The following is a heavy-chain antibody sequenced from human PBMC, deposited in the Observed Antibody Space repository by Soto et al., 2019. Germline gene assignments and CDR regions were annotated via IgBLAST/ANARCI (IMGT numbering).Heavy chain of an antibody. CDR1: GFTFSSYW. CDR2: IKQDGSEK. J-gene: IGHJ6*02. D-gene: IGHD3-22*01. CDR3: ARFYYDSSGYLPSPYYYYYGMDA. V-gene: IGHV3-7*04. Sequence: EVQLVESGGGLVQPGGSLRLSCAASGFTFSSYWMSWVRQAPGKGLEWVANIKQDGSEKYYVDSVKGRFTISRDNAKNSLYLQMNSLGAEDTAVYYCARFYYDSSGYLPSPYYYYYGMDAWGQGTTVTVSS.